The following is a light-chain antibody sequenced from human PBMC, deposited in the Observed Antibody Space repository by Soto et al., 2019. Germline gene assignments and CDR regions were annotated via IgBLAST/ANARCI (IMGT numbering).Light chain of an antibody. CDR3: SSHTGSTVV. V-gene: IGLV2-14*01. Sequence: QSVLTQPASVSGSPGQSITISCTGTRSDVGTYNYVSWYQQHPGKAPKLMIYDVSNRPSGVSNRFSGSKSGNTASLTISGLQAEDEADYYCSSHTGSTVVFGGGTKLTVL. CDR2: DVS. CDR1: RSDVGTYNY. J-gene: IGLJ2*01.